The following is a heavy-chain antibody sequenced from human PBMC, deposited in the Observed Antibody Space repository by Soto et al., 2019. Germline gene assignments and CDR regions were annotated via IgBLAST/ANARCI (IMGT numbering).Heavy chain of an antibody. CDR3: ASGVREYSTAPPHF. CDR2: IIPVFGTT. V-gene: IGHV1-69*01. J-gene: IGHJ4*02. Sequence: QVQLVQSGAEVKKPGSSVRVSCKAFGGSFNTHVMNWVRQAPGQGLEWVGLIIPVFGTTKYAQHFQGRVTITADDSTATAFLEVSSLRSDDTAVDYCASGVREYSTAPPHFWGQGTLVSVSS. D-gene: IGHD5-18*01. CDR1: GGSFNTHV.